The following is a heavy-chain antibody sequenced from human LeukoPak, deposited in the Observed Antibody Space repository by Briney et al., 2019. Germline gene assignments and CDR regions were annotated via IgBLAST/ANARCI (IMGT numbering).Heavy chain of an antibody. J-gene: IGHJ4*03. V-gene: IGHV3-30*04. D-gene: IGHD2-2*01. CDR3: VRAEILTCSRTSCYSGYFDN. Sequence: PGRSLRLSCAASGFTFSRYAIHWVRQAPGKGLEWVALISYDRSNKYYADSVKGRFTISRDNSKNTLSLQMNSLRADDTAIYFCVRAEILTCSRTSCYSGYFDNWGQGTRVTVSS. CDR1: GFTFSRYA. CDR2: ISYDRSNK.